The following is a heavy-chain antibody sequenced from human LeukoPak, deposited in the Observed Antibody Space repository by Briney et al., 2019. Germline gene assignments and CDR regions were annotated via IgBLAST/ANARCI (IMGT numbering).Heavy chain of an antibody. J-gene: IGHJ4*02. CDR2: IIPILGIA. CDR3: ARPPYYGSGSYYFDY. D-gene: IGHD3-10*01. V-gene: IGHV1-69*02. Sequence: GASVKVSCKASGYTFTGYYIHWVRQAPGQGLEWMGRIIPILGIANYAQKFQGRVTITADKSTSTAYMELSSLRSEDTAVYYCARPPYYGSGSYYFDYWGQGTLVTVSS. CDR1: GYTFTGYY.